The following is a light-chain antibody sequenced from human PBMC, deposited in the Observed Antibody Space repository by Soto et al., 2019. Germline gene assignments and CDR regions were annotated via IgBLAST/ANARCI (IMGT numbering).Light chain of an antibody. Sequence: EIVMTQSPGTLSVSPGERATLSCRASQILSSNLAWYQQKPGQAPRLLIYGASTRATGIPARFSGSGSGTEFTLTISSLQSEDFAVYYCQQYSNWPPYTFGQGTKLEIK. CDR3: QQYSNWPPYT. CDR1: QILSSN. CDR2: GAS. V-gene: IGKV3-15*01. J-gene: IGKJ2*01.